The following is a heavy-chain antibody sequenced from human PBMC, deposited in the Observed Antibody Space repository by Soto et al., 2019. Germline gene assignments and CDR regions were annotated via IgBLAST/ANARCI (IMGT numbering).Heavy chain of an antibody. CDR2: MNLNSGKT. J-gene: IGHJ3*02. V-gene: IGHV1-8*01. D-gene: IGHD3-3*01. CDR1: EYTLSNYD. CDR3: AXYRTISPMAIXI. Sequence: ASVKVSCKAPEYTLSNYDIEWVRQAPGQGPEWMGYMNLNSGKTGYTQKFQGRVTMTRNTSIVTAYMELSGLRSDDTAVYYCAXYRTISPMAIXIWGQGTVVXVSS.